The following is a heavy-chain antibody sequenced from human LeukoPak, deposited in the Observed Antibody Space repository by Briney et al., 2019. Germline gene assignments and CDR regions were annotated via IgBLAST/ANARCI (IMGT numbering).Heavy chain of an antibody. J-gene: IGHJ4*02. D-gene: IGHD3-22*01. CDR1: GGSISSYY. CDR2: IYHSGNT. Sequence: SETLSLTRTVSGGSISSYYWSWIRQPPGEGLEWIGFIYHSGNTNYNPSLKSRVTISVDTSTNQFSLKMKSVTAADTAVYYCAKHSFDSGDYFDGWGQGTLVTVSS. V-gene: IGHV4-59*08. CDR3: AKHSFDSGDYFDG.